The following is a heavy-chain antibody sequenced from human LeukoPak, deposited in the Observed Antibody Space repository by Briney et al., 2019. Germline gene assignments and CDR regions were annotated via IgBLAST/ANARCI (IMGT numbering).Heavy chain of an antibody. CDR2: ISSSSSTI. D-gene: IGHD2-2*01. CDR3: ARVPSPYQLLNRLNWFDP. J-gene: IGHJ5*02. CDR1: GFTFSSYE. V-gene: IGHV3-48*01. Sequence: GGSLRLSCAASGFTFSSYEMNWVRQAPGKGLEWVSYISSSSSTIYYADSVKGRFTISRDNAKNSPYLQMNSLRAEDTAVYYCARVPSPYQLLNRLNWFDPWGQGTLVTVSS.